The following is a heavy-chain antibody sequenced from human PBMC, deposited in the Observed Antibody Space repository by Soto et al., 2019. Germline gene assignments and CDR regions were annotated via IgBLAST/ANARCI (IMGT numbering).Heavy chain of an antibody. D-gene: IGHD3-10*01. CDR3: ARLGIGWEFPFDY. CDR1: GGSISNDAYY. V-gene: IGHV4-61*08. CDR2: IYHSGSS. Sequence: QVQLQESGPGLVKPSETLSLTCIVSGGSISNDAYYWSWIRQPPGKGLEWIGYIYHSGSSYYNPSLKSRVTSSADTSANQFSLKVRSVTAADTAVYYCARLGIGWEFPFDYWGQGTLVNVSS. J-gene: IGHJ4*02.